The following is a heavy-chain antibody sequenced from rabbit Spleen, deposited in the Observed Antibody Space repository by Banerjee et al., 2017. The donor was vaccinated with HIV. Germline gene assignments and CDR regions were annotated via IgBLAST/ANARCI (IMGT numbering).Heavy chain of an antibody. CDR2: IYVGSGGGT. Sequence: QEQLVESGGGLVQPEGSLTLTCTASGFAFNSVYDMCWVRQAPGKGLEWIACIYVGSGGGTKYASWAKGRFTISKTSSTTVTLQMTSLTVADTATYFCARAGEGGDGYLNLWGQGTLVTVS. CDR1: GFAFNSVYD. V-gene: IGHV1S45*01. J-gene: IGHJ4*01. D-gene: IGHD5-1*01. CDR3: ARAGEGGDGYLNL.